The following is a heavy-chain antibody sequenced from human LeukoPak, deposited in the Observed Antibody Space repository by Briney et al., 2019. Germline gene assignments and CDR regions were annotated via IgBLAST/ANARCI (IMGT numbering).Heavy chain of an antibody. CDR2: ISGYNGNT. CDR3: ARAEVAARLAFDI. J-gene: IGHJ3*02. D-gene: IGHD6-6*01. V-gene: IGHV1-18*01. CDR1: DYTFTSYG. Sequence: GASVKVSCKASDYTFTSYGISWVRQAPGQGLEWMGWISGYNGNTNYAQKFQGRVTITADKSTSTAYMELSSLRSEDTAVYYCARAEVAARLAFDIWGQGTMVTVSS.